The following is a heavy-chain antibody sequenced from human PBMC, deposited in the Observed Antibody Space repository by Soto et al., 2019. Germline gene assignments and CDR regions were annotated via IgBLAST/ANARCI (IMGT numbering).Heavy chain of an antibody. CDR2: ISAYNGNT. Sequence: QVQLVQSGAEVKKPGASVKVSCKASGYTFTNYGINWVRQAPGQGLEWMGWISAYNGNTNFAQKLQGRVTLTTDTSTSKAYMELRSLRSDDTAVYYCASVPSGDYYYYMDVWGRGTTVTVSS. CDR1: GYTFTNYG. V-gene: IGHV1-18*01. J-gene: IGHJ6*03. CDR3: ASVPSGDYYYYMDV. D-gene: IGHD3-3*01.